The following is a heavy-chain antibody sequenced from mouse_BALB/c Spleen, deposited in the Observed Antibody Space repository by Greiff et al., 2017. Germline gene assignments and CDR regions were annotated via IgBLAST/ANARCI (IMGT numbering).Heavy chain of an antibody. D-gene: IGHD2-3*01. CDR3: ARFYDGYYGWFAY. Sequence: EVQLKESGAELVKPGASVKLSCTASGFNIKDTYMHWVKQRPEQGLEWIGRIDPANGNTKYDPKFQGKATITADTSSNTAYLQLSSLTSEDTAVYYCARFYDGYYGWFAYWGQGTLVTVSA. CDR1: GFNIKDTY. V-gene: IGHV14-3*02. CDR2: IDPANGNT. J-gene: IGHJ3*01.